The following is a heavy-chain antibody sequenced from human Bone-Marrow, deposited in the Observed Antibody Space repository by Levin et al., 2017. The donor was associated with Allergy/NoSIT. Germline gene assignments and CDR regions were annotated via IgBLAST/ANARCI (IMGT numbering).Heavy chain of an antibody. Sequence: GGSLRLSCKVSGYTLTELSMHWVRQAPGKGLEWMGGFDPEDGETIYAQKFQGRVTMTEDTSTDTAYMELSSLRSEDTAVYYCATDSSSWPYYYYYGMDVWGQGTTVTVSS. CDR2: FDPEDGET. V-gene: IGHV1-24*01. CDR1: GYTLTELS. CDR3: ATDSSSWPYYYYYGMDV. D-gene: IGHD6-13*01. J-gene: IGHJ6*02.